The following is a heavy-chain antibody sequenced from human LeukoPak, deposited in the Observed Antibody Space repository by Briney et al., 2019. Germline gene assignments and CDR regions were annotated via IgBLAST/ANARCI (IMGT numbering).Heavy chain of an antibody. D-gene: IGHD5-18*01. Sequence: ASVKVSCKVSGYTLTELSMHWVRQAPGKGLEWMGGFDPEDGETIYAQKFQGRVTITEDTSTDTAYMELSSLRSEDTAVYYCATSGYSYGEYYFDYWGQGTLVTVSS. CDR3: ATSGYSYGEYYFDY. J-gene: IGHJ4*02. V-gene: IGHV1-24*01. CDR2: FDPEDGET. CDR1: GYTLTELS.